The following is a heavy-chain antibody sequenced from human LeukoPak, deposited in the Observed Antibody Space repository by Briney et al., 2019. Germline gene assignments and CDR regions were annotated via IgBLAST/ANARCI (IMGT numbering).Heavy chain of an antibody. D-gene: IGHD6-13*01. CDR2: ISYSGST. Sequence: SETLSLTCTVSGGSISSSSYYWGWIRQPPGKGLEWIGSISYSGSTYYNPSLKSRVTISVDTSKNQFSLKLSSVTAADTAVYYCQGAAAGTGNVYWGQGTLVTVSS. V-gene: IGHV4-39*07. CDR1: GGSISSSSYY. J-gene: IGHJ4*02. CDR3: QGAAAGTGNVY.